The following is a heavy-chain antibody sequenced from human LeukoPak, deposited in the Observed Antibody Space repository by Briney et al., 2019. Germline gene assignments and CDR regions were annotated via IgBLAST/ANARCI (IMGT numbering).Heavy chain of an antibody. V-gene: IGHV1-2*02. D-gene: IGHD3-22*01. J-gene: IGHJ5*02. CDR2: INPNSGGT. Sequence: ASVKVSCKASGYTFTGYYMHWVRQAPGQGLEWMGWINPNSGGTNYAQKFQGRVTMTRDTSISTAYMELSRLRSDDTAVYYCARASTYYYDSSGYWMSDWFDPWGQGTLVTVSS. CDR1: GYTFTGYY. CDR3: ARASTYYYDSSGYWMSDWFDP.